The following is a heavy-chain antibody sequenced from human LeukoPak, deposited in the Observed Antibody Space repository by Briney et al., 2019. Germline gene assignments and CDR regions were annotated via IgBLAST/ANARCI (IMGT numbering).Heavy chain of an antibody. CDR3: AREKFGWFDP. CDR1: GYTFTTYG. D-gene: IGHD3-10*01. J-gene: IGHJ5*02. Sequence: GASVKVSCTASGYTFTTYGITWVRPAPGQGLEWLGWINPYNGNRKYAQKFQGRVTLTTDTSTTTAYMELRSLISDDTAVYYCAREKFGWFDPWGQGTLVTVSS. V-gene: IGHV1-18*01. CDR2: INPYNGNR.